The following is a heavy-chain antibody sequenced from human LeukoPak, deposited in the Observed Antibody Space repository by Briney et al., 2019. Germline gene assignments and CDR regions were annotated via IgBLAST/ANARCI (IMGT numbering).Heavy chain of an antibody. J-gene: IGHJ6*02. Sequence: GGSLRLSCAASGFTFSSYWMNWARQAPGKGLERVASINHNGNVNYYVDSAKGRFTISRDNAKNSLYLQMSNFRAEDTAVYFCARGGGLGVWGQGATVTVSS. CDR3: ARGGGLGV. CDR2: INHNGNVN. CDR1: GFTFSSYW. V-gene: IGHV3-7*03. D-gene: IGHD3-16*01.